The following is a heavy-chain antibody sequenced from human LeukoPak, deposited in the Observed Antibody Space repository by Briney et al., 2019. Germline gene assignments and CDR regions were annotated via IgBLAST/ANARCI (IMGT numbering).Heavy chain of an antibody. CDR3: AREGKTVTILWWFDP. CDR1: GYTFTGYY. Sequence: ASVKVSCKASGYTFTGYYMHWVRQAPGQGLEWMGWINPNSGGTNYAQKFQGRVTMTRDTSISTAYMELSRLRSDDTAVYYCAREGKTVTILWWFDPWGQGTLVTVSS. V-gene: IGHV1-2*02. D-gene: IGHD4-11*01. J-gene: IGHJ5*02. CDR2: INPNSGGT.